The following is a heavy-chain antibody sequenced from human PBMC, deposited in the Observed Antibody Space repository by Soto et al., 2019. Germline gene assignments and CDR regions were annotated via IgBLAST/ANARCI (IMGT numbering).Heavy chain of an antibody. D-gene: IGHD2-21*01. CDR3: TTGLDVVVGPDDY. Sequence: EVQLVESGGGLVKPGGSLRLSCAASGFTFSNAWMSWVRQAPGKGLEWVGRIKSKTDGGTTDYAAPVKARFTISRDDSKNTLYLQMNSLKTEDTAVYYCTTGLDVVVGPDDYWGQGTLVTVSS. V-gene: IGHV3-15*01. CDR1: GFTFSNAW. CDR2: IKSKTDGGTT. J-gene: IGHJ4*02.